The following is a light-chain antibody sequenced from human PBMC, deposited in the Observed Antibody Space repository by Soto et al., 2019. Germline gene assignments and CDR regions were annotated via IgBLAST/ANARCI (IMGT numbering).Light chain of an antibody. CDR2: DNT. CDR3: QSYDSSLSSWV. V-gene: IGLV1-40*01. CDR1: SSNIGAGYV. Sequence: QSALTQPPSVSGAPRQRVTISCTGSSSNIGAGYVVHWYQHLPGTAPKLLIYDNTNRPSGVPDRFSGSKSGTSASLAITGLQAEDEADYYCQSYDSSLSSWVFGGGTKLTVL. J-gene: IGLJ3*02.